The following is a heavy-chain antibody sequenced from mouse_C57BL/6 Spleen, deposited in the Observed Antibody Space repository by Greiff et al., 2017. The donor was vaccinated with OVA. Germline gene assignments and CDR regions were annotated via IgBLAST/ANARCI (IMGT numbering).Heavy chain of an antibody. CDR1: GFTFSSYG. V-gene: IGHV5-6*02. Sequence: DVMLVESGGDLVKPGGSLKLSCAASGFTFSSYGMSWVRQTPDKRLEWVATISSGGSYTYYPDSVKGRFTISRDNAKNTLYLQMSSLKSEDTAMYYCARQGYDGYYPDYWGQGTTLTVSS. D-gene: IGHD2-3*01. J-gene: IGHJ2*01. CDR2: ISSGGSYT. CDR3: ARQGYDGYYPDY.